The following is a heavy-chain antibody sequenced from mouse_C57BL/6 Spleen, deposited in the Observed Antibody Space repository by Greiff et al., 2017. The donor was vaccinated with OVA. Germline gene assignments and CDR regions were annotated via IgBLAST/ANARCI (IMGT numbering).Heavy chain of an antibody. CDR1: GFTFSDYG. V-gene: IGHV5-17*01. CDR2: ISSGSSTI. CDR3: ADYGSKDYAMDY. Sequence: EVNLVESGGGLVKPGGSLKLSCAASGFTFSDYGMHWVRQAPEKGLEWVAYISSGSSTIYYADTVKGRFTISRDNAKNTLFLQMTSLRSEDTAMYYCADYGSKDYAMDYWGQGTSVTVSS. D-gene: IGHD1-1*01. J-gene: IGHJ4*01.